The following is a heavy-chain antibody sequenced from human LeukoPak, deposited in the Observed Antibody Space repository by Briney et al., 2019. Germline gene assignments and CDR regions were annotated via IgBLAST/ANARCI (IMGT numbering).Heavy chain of an antibody. CDR2: IKHSGST. CDR1: GGSFSGYY. V-gene: IGHV4-34*01. D-gene: IGHD3-3*02. Sequence: PSETLSLTCAVYGGSFSGYYWSWIRQPPGKGLEWIGEIKHSGSTNYTPSLKSRFTISVDTSKNQFSLKLSSVTAADTAVYYCARGHFWSGINFDYWGQGTLVTVSS. CDR3: ARGHFWSGINFDY. J-gene: IGHJ4*02.